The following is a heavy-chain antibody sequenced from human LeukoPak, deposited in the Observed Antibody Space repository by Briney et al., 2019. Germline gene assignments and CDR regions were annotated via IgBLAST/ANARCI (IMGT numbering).Heavy chain of an antibody. Sequence: GGSLRLSCEPSGFPFSSYWMLWVRQAPGKGLVWVSRISGDGTIKTYADFVRGRFTISRDNTKNILYLQMNSLRVEDTAIYFCSSSQFDYWGQGVLVTVSS. V-gene: IGHV3-74*03. J-gene: IGHJ4*02. CDR1: GFPFSSYW. CDR3: SSSQFDY. CDR2: ISGDGTIK.